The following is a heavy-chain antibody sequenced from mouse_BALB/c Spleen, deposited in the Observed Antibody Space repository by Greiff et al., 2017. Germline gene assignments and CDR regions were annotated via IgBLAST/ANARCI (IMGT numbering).Heavy chain of an antibody. CDR3: ARYYEYDWFAY. CDR1: GFTFSSFG. D-gene: IGHD2-4*01. V-gene: IGHV5-6-5*01. J-gene: IGHJ3*01. CDR2: ISSGGST. Sequence: EVQLVESGGGLVQPGGSRKLSCAASGFTFSSFGMHWVRQAPEKGLEWVAYISSGGSTYYPDSVKGRFTISRDNARNILFLQMSSLRSEDTAMYYCARYYEYDWFAYWGQGTLVTVSA.